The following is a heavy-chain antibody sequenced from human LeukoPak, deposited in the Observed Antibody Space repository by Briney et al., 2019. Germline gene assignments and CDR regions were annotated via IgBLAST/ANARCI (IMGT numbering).Heavy chain of an antibody. Sequence: GGSLRLSCAAPGFTFSSYAMSWVRQAPGKGLEWVSTIYDNTYYADSVKGRFTISRDNSKNTLYLQMNSLRAEDTAVYYCAKRGSYCFDYLGQGTLVTVSS. CDR1: GFTFSSYA. V-gene: IGHV3-23*01. CDR2: IYDNT. J-gene: IGHJ4*02. CDR3: AKRGSYCFDY. D-gene: IGHD6-13*01.